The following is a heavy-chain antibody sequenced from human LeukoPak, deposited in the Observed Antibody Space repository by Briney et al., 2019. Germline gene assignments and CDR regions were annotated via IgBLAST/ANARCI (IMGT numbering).Heavy chain of an antibody. J-gene: IGHJ4*02. CDR2: IYRGGTT. Sequence: PGGSLRLSCVASGFTVSSDYMSWVRQAPGKGVEWVSVIYRGGTTIYADSMKGGFTILRDNSKNTQYLQMQSARGEAKAGYYCARSGTITAAGLFDSWGQGTLVTVSS. V-gene: IGHV3-66*01. D-gene: IGHD6-13*01. CDR3: ARSGTITAAGLFDS. CDR1: GFTVSSDY.